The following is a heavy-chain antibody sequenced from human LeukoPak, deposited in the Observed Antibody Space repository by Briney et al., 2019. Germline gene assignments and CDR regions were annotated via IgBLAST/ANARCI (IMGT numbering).Heavy chain of an antibody. CDR1: GFTFSSYA. J-gene: IGHJ4*02. CDR3: VKGGGYSYGTPDY. CDR2: ISSNGGST. V-gene: IGHV3-64D*06. Sequence: QPGGSLRLSCSASGFTFSSYAMHWVRQAPGKGLEYVSAISSNGGSTYYADSEKGRFTISRDNSKNTLYLQMSSLRAEDTAVYYCVKGGGYSYGTPDYWGQGTLVTVSS. D-gene: IGHD5-18*01.